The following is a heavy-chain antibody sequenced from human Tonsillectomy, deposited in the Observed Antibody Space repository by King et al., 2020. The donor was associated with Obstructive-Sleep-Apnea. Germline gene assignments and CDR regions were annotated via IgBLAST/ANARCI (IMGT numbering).Heavy chain of an antibody. CDR2: IYWEDYK. CDR3: AHSLRGYGQWLGEGGFDY. J-gene: IGHJ4*02. D-gene: IGHD6-19*01. CDR1: GFSLSISGVG. V-gene: IGHV2-5*02. Sequence: TLKESGPTLVKPTQTLTLTCTFSGFSLSISGVGVGWIRQPPGKALEWLALIYWEDYKRYSPLLKSRLTITKDTTKNQVVRTMTNMDPVDTATYYCAHSLRGYGQWLGEGGFDYWGQGTLVTVSS.